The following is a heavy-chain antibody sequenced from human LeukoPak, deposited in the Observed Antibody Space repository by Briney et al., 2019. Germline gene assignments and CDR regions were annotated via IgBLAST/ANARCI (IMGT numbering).Heavy chain of an antibody. D-gene: IGHD6-13*01. Sequence: GGSLRLSCAASGFSFSSFSMNWVRQAPGKGLEWVSSISSSSGYKYYADSMKGRFTVSRDNAKNSLYLQMNSLRVEDTAVYFCAREGLAAAGLDYWGQGTLVTVSS. CDR1: GFSFSSFS. CDR2: ISSSSGYK. J-gene: IGHJ4*02. V-gene: IGHV3-21*01. CDR3: AREGLAAAGLDY.